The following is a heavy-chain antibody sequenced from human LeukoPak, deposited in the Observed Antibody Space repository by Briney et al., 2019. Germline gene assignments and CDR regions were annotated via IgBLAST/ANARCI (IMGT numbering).Heavy chain of an antibody. D-gene: IGHD2-2*01. Sequence: SETLSLTCTVSGGSISSYYWSWIRQPPRKGLEWIGYIYYSGSTNYNPSLKSRVTISVDTSKNQFSLKLSSVTAADTAVYYCARTSSYCSSTSCYGEPNWFDPWGQGTLVTVSS. CDR1: GGSISSYY. CDR3: ARTSSYCSSTSCYGEPNWFDP. CDR2: IYYSGST. J-gene: IGHJ5*02. V-gene: IGHV4-59*08.